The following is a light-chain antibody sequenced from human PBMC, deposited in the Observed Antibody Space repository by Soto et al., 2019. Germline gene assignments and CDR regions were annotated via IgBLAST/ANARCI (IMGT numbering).Light chain of an antibody. CDR2: EVG. CDR3: CSYASCSIYV. Sequence: QSALTQPASVSGSPGQSITISCTGTSSDVGAFNYVSWYLQYPGKAPKLMIYEVGNRPSGVSNRFSGSKSGNTASLTISGLQAEDEADYYCCSYASCSIYVFGTGTQLTVL. J-gene: IGLJ1*01. CDR1: SSDVGAFNY. V-gene: IGLV2-14*01.